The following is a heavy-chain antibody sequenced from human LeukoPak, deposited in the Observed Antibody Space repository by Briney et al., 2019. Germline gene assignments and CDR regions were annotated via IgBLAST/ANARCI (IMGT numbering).Heavy chain of an antibody. D-gene: IGHD3-3*01. Sequence: PGASLRLSCAASGFTFSSYAMTWVRQAPGKGLEWVSATSGSGGSTYYADSVKGRFTISRDNSKNTLYLQMNSLRAEDTAVYYCAKVGGDYDFWSGVPKWFDPWGQGTLVTVSS. V-gene: IGHV3-23*01. CDR2: TSGSGGST. CDR3: AKVGGDYDFWSGVPKWFDP. J-gene: IGHJ5*02. CDR1: GFTFSSYA.